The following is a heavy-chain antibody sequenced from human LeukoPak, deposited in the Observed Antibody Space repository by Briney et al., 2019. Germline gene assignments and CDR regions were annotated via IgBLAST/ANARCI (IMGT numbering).Heavy chain of an antibody. CDR3: AAVVTPGLHYYYYMDV. D-gene: IGHD4-23*01. J-gene: IGHJ6*03. CDR2: INHSGST. Sequence: SETLSLTCAVYGGSFSGYYWSWIRQPPGKGLEWIGEINHSGSTNYNPSLKSRVTISVDTSKNQFSLKLGSVTAADTAVYYCAAVVTPGLHYYYYMDVWGKGTTVTVSS. CDR1: GGSFSGYY. V-gene: IGHV4-34*01.